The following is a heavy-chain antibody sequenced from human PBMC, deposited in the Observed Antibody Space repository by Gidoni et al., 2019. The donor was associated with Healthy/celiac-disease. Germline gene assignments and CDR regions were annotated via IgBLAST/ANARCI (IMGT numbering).Heavy chain of an antibody. J-gene: IGHJ5*02. CDR2: ISYDGSNK. D-gene: IGHD6-25*01. V-gene: IGHV3-30-3*01. CDR3: ARGHNSDWFDP. Sequence: LEWVAVISYDGSNKYYADSVKGRFTISRDNSKNTLYLQMNSLRAEDTAVYYCARGHNSDWFDPWGQGTLVTVSS.